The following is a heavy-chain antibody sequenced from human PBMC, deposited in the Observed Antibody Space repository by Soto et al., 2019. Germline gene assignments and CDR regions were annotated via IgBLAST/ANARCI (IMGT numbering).Heavy chain of an antibody. Sequence: QITLKESGPTMVKPTQTLTLTCTFSGFSLTTSGVAVAWIRQSPGKALEWLALVYGDDDKRSSLSLKSRLTITKDTSENQVVLTMTNMGPVDTATYYCAHSIAGGYVYAFDIWGQGTMVTVSS. V-gene: IGHV2-5*02. D-gene: IGHD6-13*01. CDR1: GFSLTTSGVA. CDR2: VYGDDDK. J-gene: IGHJ3*02. CDR3: AHSIAGGYVYAFDI.